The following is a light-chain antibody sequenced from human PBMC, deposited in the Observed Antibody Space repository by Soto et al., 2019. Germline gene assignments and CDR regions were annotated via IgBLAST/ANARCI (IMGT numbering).Light chain of an antibody. Sequence: EIVMTQSPATLSVSPGERATLSCRASQSVSSNLAWYQQRPGQAPRLLIYGASSKAAGAPARFSGSGSGTEFTLTITRLQSEDVAVYYCQQYNNWPPGTFGQGTKVDIK. CDR3: QQYNNWPPGT. CDR2: GAS. V-gene: IGKV3-15*01. CDR1: QSVSSN. J-gene: IGKJ1*01.